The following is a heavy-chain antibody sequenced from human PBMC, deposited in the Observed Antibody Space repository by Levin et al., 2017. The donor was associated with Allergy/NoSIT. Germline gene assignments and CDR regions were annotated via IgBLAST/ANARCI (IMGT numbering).Heavy chain of an antibody. J-gene: IGHJ6*02. CDR3: AKDRDDIAFVGTASNDYYHGMDV. Sequence: GESLKISCAASGFTFNSYWMHWVRQAPGKGLVWVSRLNSDGSRTTYADSVKGRFTISRDNAKNTLFLHMNSLRAEDTAVYYCAKDRDDIAFVGTASNDYYHGMDVWGQGTTVTVSS. D-gene: IGHD6-19*01. CDR2: LNSDGSRT. V-gene: IGHV3-74*01. CDR1: GFTFNSYW.